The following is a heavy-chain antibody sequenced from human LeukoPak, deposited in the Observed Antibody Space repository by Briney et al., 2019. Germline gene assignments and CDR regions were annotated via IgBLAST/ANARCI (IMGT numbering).Heavy chain of an antibody. CDR2: ISDSGHTK. CDR3: ARKELEGSWFDP. V-gene: IGHV3-48*02. J-gene: IGHJ5*02. CDR1: GFTLSPYA. Sequence: TGGSLRLSRAASGFTLSPYAMNWVRQAPGKGLEWIAFISDSGHTKYNADSVKGRFTISRDNAKNSVFLQMNSLRDEDTAVYYCARKELEGSWFDPWGQGTLVTVTS. D-gene: IGHD3-3*01.